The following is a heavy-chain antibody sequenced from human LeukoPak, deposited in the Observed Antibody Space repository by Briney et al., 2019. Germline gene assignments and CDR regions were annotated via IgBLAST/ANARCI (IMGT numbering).Heavy chain of an antibody. V-gene: IGHV4-39*07. D-gene: IGHD3-9*01. J-gene: IGHJ5*02. Sequence: SETLSLTCTVSGGSISSSSYYWGWIRQPPGKGLEWIGSIYYSGSTYYNPSLKSRVTISVDTSKNQFSLKLSSATAADTAVYYCARNEELDYEILTGYYTGWFDPWGQGTLVTVSS. CDR2: IYYSGST. CDR1: GGSISSSSYY. CDR3: ARNEELDYEILTGYYTGWFDP.